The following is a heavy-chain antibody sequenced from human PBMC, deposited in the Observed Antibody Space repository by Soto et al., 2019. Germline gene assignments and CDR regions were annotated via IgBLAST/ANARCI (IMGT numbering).Heavy chain of an antibody. CDR1: GFTFSVSA. V-gene: IGHV3-23*01. CDR2: ITRSGSEA. J-gene: IGHJ5*01. CDR3: AREGPPPGWSSDS. D-gene: IGHD6-19*01. Sequence: PGGSLRLSCAASGFTFSVSAMSWARQAPGKGLEHVASITRSGSEAFYGDSVRGRFSMSRDNSKNMLILEMNSLRVEDTARYYCAREGPPPGWSSDSWG.